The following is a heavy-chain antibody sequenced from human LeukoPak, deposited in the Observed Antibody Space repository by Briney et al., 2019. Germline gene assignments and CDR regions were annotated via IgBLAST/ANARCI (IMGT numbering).Heavy chain of an antibody. J-gene: IGHJ5*02. CDR1: GFTFSSYA. CDR3: AKEGTSYYDFWSGLGP. D-gene: IGHD3-3*01. V-gene: IGHV3-23*01. Sequence: PGGSLRLSCAASGFTFSSYAMSWVRQAPGKGLEWVSAISGSGGSTYYADSVKGRFTISRDNSKNTLYLQMNSLRAEDTAVYYCAKEGTSYYDFWSGLGPWGRGTLVTVSS. CDR2: ISGSGGST.